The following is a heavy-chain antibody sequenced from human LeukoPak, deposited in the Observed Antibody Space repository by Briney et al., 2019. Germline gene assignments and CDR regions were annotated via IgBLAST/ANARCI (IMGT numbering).Heavy chain of an antibody. J-gene: IGHJ5*02. CDR3: ARDKRTYYYDSSGYYYKVNWFDP. D-gene: IGHD3-22*01. V-gene: IGHV3-23*01. CDR2: IRGSGTST. CDR1: GFTFSSYG. Sequence: TGGSLRLSCAGSGFTFSSYGTSWVRQAPGKGLEWVSCIRGSGTSTYYADSVKGRFTISRDNSKNTLYLQMNSLRAEDTAVYYCARDKRTYYYDSSGYYYKVNWFDPWGQGTLVTVSS.